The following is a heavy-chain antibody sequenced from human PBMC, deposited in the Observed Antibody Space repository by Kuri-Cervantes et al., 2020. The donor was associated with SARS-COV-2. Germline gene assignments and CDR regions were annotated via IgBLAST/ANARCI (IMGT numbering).Heavy chain of an antibody. D-gene: IGHD3-3*01. Sequence: GESLKISCAASGFTFSSYSMNWVRQAPGKGLEWVSSISSSSYIYYADSVKGRFTISRDNAKNSLYLQMNSLRAEDTAVYYCAREYYDFWSGKVALDVWGKGTTVTVSS. CDR2: ISSSSYI. J-gene: IGHJ6*04. V-gene: IGHV3-21*01. CDR3: AREYYDFWSGKVALDV. CDR1: GFTFSSYS.